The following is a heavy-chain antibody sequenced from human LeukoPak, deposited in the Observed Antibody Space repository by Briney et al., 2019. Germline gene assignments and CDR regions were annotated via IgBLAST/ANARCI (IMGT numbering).Heavy chain of an antibody. Sequence: GGSLRLSCAASGFTFSSYAMSWVRQAPGKGLEWVSAVSGSGGSTYYADSVKGRFTISRDNSKNTLYLQMNSLRAEDTAVYYCAKDFSSSGWYVISDYWGQGTLVTVSS. V-gene: IGHV3-23*01. D-gene: IGHD6-19*01. CDR1: GFTFSSYA. CDR2: VSGSGGST. CDR3: AKDFSSSGWYVISDY. J-gene: IGHJ4*02.